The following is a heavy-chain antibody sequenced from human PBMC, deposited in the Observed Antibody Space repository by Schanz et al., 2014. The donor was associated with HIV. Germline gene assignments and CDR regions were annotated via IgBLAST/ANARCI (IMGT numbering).Heavy chain of an antibody. V-gene: IGHV3-33*06. D-gene: IGHD3-22*01. CDR1: GFTFSSYG. Sequence: QVQLVESGGGVVQPGRSLRLSCAASGFTFSSYGMHWVRQAPGKGLEWVAVIWFDGRNKYYGDSVKGRFMISRDNSKNTLSLQMTALRTEDTAVYYCAKPEYDSRGNSQSHFDSWGQGTLVTVSS. CDR3: AKPEYDSRGNSQSHFDS. J-gene: IGHJ4*02. CDR2: IWFDGRNK.